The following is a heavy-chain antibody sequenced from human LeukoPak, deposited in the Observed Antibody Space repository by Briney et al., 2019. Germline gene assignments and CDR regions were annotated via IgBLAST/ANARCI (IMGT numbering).Heavy chain of an antibody. V-gene: IGHV4-59*04. J-gene: IGHJ4*02. Sequence: SETLSLTCTVSGGSISSYYWSWIRQPPGKGLEWIGSIYHSGSTYYNPSLKSRVTISVDTSKNQFSLKLSSVTAADTAVYYCAAYCSGGSCYSDSGYWGQGTLVTVSS. CDR3: AAYCSGGSCYSDSGY. D-gene: IGHD2-15*01. CDR1: GGSISSYY. CDR2: IYHSGST.